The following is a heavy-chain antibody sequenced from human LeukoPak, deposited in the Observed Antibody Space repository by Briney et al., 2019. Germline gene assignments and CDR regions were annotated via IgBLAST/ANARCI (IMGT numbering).Heavy chain of an antibody. CDR1: GFTFSDYY. J-gene: IGHJ5*02. CDR3: AKDGGDIVVVVAADGINWFDP. D-gene: IGHD2-15*01. CDR2: ISSSGSTI. Sequence: GGSLRLSCAASGFTFSDYYMSWIRQAPGKGLEWVSYISSSGSTIYYADSVKGRFTISRDNSKNTLYLQMNSLRAEDTAVYYCAKDGGDIVVVVAADGINWFDPWGQGTLVTVSS. V-gene: IGHV3-11*01.